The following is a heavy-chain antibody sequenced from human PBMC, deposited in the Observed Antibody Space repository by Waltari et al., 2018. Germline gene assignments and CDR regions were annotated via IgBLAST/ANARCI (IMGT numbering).Heavy chain of an antibody. J-gene: IGHJ4*02. V-gene: IGHV1-2*06. Sequence: QVQLVQSGADVKKPGASVKVSCKAAGYTLTASYIHWVRPATGQGLEWMGRINPNSGGTNYAQKFQGRVTLTRDTSISAAYMELSRLTSDDTAVYYCARDLAWFGDLLGTRAGDFWGQGTLVTVSS. CDR3: ARDLAWFGDLLGTRAGDF. CDR1: GYTLTASY. D-gene: IGHD3-10*01. CDR2: INPNSGGT.